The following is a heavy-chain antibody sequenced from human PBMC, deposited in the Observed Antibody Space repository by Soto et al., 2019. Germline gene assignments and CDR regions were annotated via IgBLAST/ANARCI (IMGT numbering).Heavy chain of an antibody. CDR2: IYYSGST. V-gene: IGHV4-59*08. J-gene: IGHJ6*03. Sequence: SETLSLTCTVSGGSISSYYWSWIRQPPGKGLEWIGYIYYSGSTNYNPSLKSRVTISVDTSKNQFSLKLSSVTAADTAVYYCARHIGGYGEDYYHYYMAVWGKGTTVTVSS. D-gene: IGHD4-17*01. CDR1: GGSISSYY. CDR3: ARHIGGYGEDYYHYYMAV.